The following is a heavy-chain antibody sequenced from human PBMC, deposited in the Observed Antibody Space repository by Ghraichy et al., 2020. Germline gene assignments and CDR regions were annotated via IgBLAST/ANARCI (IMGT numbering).Heavy chain of an antibody. V-gene: IGHV3-48*02. D-gene: IGHD7-27*01. J-gene: IGHJ4*02. CDR1: GFTFSKFS. CDR2: IDRSGSRTI. CDR3: ARALNWAFDY. Sequence: GALRLSCAASGFTFSKFSMNWVRQAPGKGLEWISYIDRSGSRTIYYADSVQGRFTISRDNAKNSLYLQMNSLRDEDTAVYYCARALNWAFDYWGQGTLVTVSS.